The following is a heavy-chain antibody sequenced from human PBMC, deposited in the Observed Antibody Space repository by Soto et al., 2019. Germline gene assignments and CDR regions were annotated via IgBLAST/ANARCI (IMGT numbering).Heavy chain of an antibody. Sequence: QVQLVESGGGVVQPGRSLRLSCAASGFTFSTYGMHWVRQAPGKGLEWVAVIWYDGSNKYYADSVKGRFTISRDNSKNTQYLQMNSLRAEDTAVYYCARDAVATIIGYFDLWGRGTLVTVSS. CDR2: IWYDGSNK. D-gene: IGHD5-12*01. CDR3: ARDAVATIIGYFDL. CDR1: GFTFSTYG. V-gene: IGHV3-33*01. J-gene: IGHJ2*01.